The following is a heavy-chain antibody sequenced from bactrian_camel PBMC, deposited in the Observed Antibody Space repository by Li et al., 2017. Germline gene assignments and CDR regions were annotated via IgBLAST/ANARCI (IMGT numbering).Heavy chain of an antibody. CDR2: IDNDGDT. CDR1: GYIFSSCG. CDR3: AAKAGLCWGWEKDTSYNY. J-gene: IGHJ4*01. V-gene: IGHV3S53*01. D-gene: IGHD1*01. Sequence: QVQLVESGGGLVQPGGSLKLSCEASGYIFSSCGMGWYRQAPGKEREQVATIDNDGDTNYPASVKGRFTISRDNAKNTAYLQMNSLKPEDTAMYYCAAKAGLCWGWEKDTSYNYWGQGTQVTVS.